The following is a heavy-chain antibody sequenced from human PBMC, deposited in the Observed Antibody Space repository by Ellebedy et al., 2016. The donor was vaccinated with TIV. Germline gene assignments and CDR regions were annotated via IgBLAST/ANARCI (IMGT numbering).Heavy chain of an antibody. Sequence: GESLKISCAASGFTFSSHDMHWVRQGTGKGLEWVSAIGSAGDTSYSGSVKGRFTLYRENGKHSVYLQMNSLRAEDTAVYYCARASAGLDYWGQGTLVTVSS. V-gene: IGHV3-13*01. D-gene: IGHD6-13*01. CDR1: GFTFSSHD. CDR2: IGSAGDT. J-gene: IGHJ4*02. CDR3: ARASAGLDY.